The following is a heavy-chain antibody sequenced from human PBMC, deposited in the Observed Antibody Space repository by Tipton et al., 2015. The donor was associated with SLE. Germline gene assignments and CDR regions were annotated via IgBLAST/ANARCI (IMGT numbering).Heavy chain of an antibody. CDR3: ARSNWDNWYFDL. CDR1: GGSISSGGYS. D-gene: IGHD1-1*01. V-gene: IGHV4-39*07. J-gene: IGHJ2*01. CDR2: IYYSGST. Sequence: TLSLTCTVSGGSISSGGYSWGWIRQPPGKGLKWIGSIYYSGSTYYNPSLKSRVTISVDTSKNQFSLKLSSVTAADTAVYYCARSNWDNWYFDLWGRGTLVTVSS.